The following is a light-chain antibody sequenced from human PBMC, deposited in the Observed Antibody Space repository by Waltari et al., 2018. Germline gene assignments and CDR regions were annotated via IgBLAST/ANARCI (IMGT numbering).Light chain of an antibody. J-gene: IGKJ4*01. Sequence: EIVMTQTPATLSVSPGERATLSCRASQSVSSNLAWYQQKPGQAPRLLIYDASTRGTGIPDRFSGSGSGTEFTLTISSLQSEDFAFYYCQQYNNWPPLTFGGGTKVEIK. CDR1: QSVSSN. V-gene: IGKV3-15*01. CDR2: DAS. CDR3: QQYNNWPPLT.